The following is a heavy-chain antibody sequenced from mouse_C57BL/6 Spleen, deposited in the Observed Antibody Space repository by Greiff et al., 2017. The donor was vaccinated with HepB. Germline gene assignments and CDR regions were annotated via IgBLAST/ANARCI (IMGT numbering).Heavy chain of an antibody. CDR1: GFTFSSYA. J-gene: IGHJ3*01. D-gene: IGHD2-5*01. Sequence: EVQLVESGGGLVKPGGSLKLSCAASGFTFSSYAMSWVRQTPEKRLEWVAYISSGSSTIYYADTVKGRFTISRDNAKNTLFLQMTSLRSEDTAMYYCAGGYSNYDGPFAYWGQGTLVTVSA. V-gene: IGHV5-17*01. CDR3: AGGYSNYDGPFAY. CDR2: ISSGSSTI.